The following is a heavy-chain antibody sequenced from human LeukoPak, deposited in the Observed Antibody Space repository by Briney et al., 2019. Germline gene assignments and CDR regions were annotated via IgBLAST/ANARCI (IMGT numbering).Heavy chain of an antibody. CDR2: ISGSGGST. V-gene: IGHV3-23*01. CDR1: GFTFSIYA. Sequence: GGSLRLSCAASGFTFSIYAMSWVRQAPGKGLEWVSAISGSGGSTYYADSVKGRFTISRDNSKNTLYLQMNSLRAEDTAVYYCAKKGDFWSGYSLYYYYVDVWGKGTTVTVSS. CDR3: AKKGDFWSGYSLYYYYVDV. J-gene: IGHJ6*03. D-gene: IGHD3-3*01.